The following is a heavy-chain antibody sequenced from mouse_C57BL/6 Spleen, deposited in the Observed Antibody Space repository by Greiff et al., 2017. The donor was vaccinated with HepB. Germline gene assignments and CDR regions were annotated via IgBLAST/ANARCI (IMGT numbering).Heavy chain of an antibody. D-gene: IGHD4-1*01. CDR1: GFSLTSYG. J-gene: IGHJ3*01. Sequence: QVQLQQSGPGLVQPSQSLSITCTVSGFSLTSYGVHWVRQSPGKGLEWLGVIWSGGSTDYNAAFISRLSISKDNSKSQVFFKMNSLQADDTAIYYCARTGKEGAWFAYWGQGTLVTVSA. CDR2: IWSGGST. V-gene: IGHV2-2*01. CDR3: ARTGKEGAWFAY.